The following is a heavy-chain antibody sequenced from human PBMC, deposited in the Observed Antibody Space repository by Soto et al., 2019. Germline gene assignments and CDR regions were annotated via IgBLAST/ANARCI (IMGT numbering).Heavy chain of an antibody. CDR3: AKGPAIVLVPAAMNYYFGMDV. J-gene: IGHJ6*02. V-gene: IGHV3-30*18. CDR1: GFTFSSYG. Sequence: QVQLVESGGGVVQPGRSLRLSCAASGFTFSSYGMHWVRQAPGKGLEWVAVISYDGRTKYYADSVKGRFTISRDNSKNTRYLHMNTLRAEDTAVYYCAKGPAIVLVPAAMNYYFGMDVWGQGTTVTVSS. CDR2: ISYDGRTK. D-gene: IGHD2-2*01.